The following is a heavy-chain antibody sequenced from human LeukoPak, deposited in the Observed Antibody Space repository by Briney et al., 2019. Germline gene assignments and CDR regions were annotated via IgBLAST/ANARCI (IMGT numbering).Heavy chain of an antibody. CDR2: INPSGGST. CDR3: ARGGGRRDGYNYLLYYYYMDV. V-gene: IGHV1-46*01. Sequence: ASVKVSCKASGFTFTSYYMHWVRQAPGQGLEWMGIINPSGGSTSYAQKFQGRVTMTRDTSTSTVYMELSSLRSEDTAVYYCARGGGRRDGYNYLLYYYYMDVWGKGTTVTVSS. CDR1: GFTFTSYY. D-gene: IGHD5-24*01. J-gene: IGHJ6*03.